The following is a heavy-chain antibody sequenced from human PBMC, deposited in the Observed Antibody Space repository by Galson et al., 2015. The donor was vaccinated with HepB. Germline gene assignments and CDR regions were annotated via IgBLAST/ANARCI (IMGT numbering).Heavy chain of an antibody. CDR1: GFTSSRHA. D-gene: IGHD3-10*01. J-gene: IGHJ4*02. V-gene: IGHV3-30*04. CDR3: ASDLDGSGSFYNMLAY. CDR2: ISSDINTK. Sequence: SLRLSCAASGFTSSRHAFHWVRQAPGKGLQWLSLISSDINTKNYADSVKGRFSVSRDNSRDTVYLQMNGLRPEDTAVYFCASDLDGSGSFYNMLAYWGQGSMVTVSS.